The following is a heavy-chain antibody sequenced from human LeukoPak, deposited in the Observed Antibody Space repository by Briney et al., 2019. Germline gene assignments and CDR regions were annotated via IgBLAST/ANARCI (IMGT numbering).Heavy chain of an antibody. Sequence: GGSLRLSCAASGFTFSSYGMHWVRQAPGKGLEWVSFIRYDGSNKFYADSVRGRFTISRDNSKNTLYLQMNSLRAEDTALYYCAKAAYILTGYYHFDYWGQGTLVTVSS. CDR1: GFTFSSYG. CDR3: AKAAYILTGYYHFDY. V-gene: IGHV3-30*02. J-gene: IGHJ4*02. D-gene: IGHD3-9*01. CDR2: IRYDGSNK.